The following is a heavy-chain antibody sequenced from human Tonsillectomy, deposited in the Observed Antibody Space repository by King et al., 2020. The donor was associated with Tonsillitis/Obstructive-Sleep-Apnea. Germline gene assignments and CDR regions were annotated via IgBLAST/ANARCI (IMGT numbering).Heavy chain of an antibody. CDR1: GYTFTSYG. D-gene: IGHD1-26*01. CDR2: ISADHGNT. CDR3: ARGALRYSGSCIEAFDI. J-gene: IGHJ3*02. Sequence: VQLVESGAEVKKPGASVKVSCKASGYTFTSYGITWVRQAPGRGLEWLGRISADHGNTNYAQNLQGRVTMTTDAPTITAYMELRSLRSDDTAEYYCARGALRYSGSCIEAFDIWGQGTMVTVSS. V-gene: IGHV1-18*01.